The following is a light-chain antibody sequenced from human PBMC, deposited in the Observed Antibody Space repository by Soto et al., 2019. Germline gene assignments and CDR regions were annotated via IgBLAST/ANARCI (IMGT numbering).Light chain of an antibody. J-gene: IGKJ1*01. Sequence: DVQMPQSPSTLSASVGDRVTITCRASQTISTWLAWFQQKPGKAPKLLIYKASTLESGVPSRFSGSGSGTEFTLTISSLQPDDFATYYCQQYSTYWTFGQGTKVEIK. CDR1: QTISTW. V-gene: IGKV1-5*03. CDR2: KAS. CDR3: QQYSTYWT.